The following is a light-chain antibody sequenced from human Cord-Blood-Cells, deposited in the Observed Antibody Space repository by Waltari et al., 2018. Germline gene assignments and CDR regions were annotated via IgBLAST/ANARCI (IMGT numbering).Light chain of an antibody. CDR2: EVS. CDR1: SSDVGGYNY. CDR3: SSYAGSNNEV. Sequence: QSALTQPPSASGSPGQSVTISCTGTSSDVGGYNYVSWYQQHPGKAPKLMIYEVSKRPAGVPDRFSVSKSGNTASLTVSGLQAEDEADYYCSSYAGSNNEVFGGGTKLTVL. V-gene: IGLV2-8*01. J-gene: IGLJ2*01.